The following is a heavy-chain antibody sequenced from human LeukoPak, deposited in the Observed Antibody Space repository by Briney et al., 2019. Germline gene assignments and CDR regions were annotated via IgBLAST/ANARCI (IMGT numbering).Heavy chain of an antibody. CDR2: INHSGST. J-gene: IGHJ4*02. D-gene: IGHD3-3*01. V-gene: IGHV4-34*01. CDR3: ASGREYYDFWSGYYLDY. CDR1: GGSFSGYY. Sequence: PSETLSLTCAVYGGSFSGYYWSWIRQPPGKGLEWIGEINHSGSTNYNPSLKSRVTISVDTSKNQCSLKLSSVTAADTAVYYCASGREYYDFWSGYYLDYWGQGTLVTVSS.